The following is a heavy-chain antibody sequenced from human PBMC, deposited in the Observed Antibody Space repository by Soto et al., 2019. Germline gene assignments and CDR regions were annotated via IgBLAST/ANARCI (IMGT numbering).Heavy chain of an antibody. V-gene: IGHV3-66*01. Sequence: PGGSLRLSCAASGFSVSNNYMSWVRQAPGKGLEWVSIIYSGGSIYYADSVKGRLTISRDNSKNTVYLQMNSLRAEDTAVYYCARDHDYGDYVGYYYGMDVWGQGTTVTVSS. CDR1: GFSVSNNY. CDR3: ARDHDYGDYVGYYYGMDV. J-gene: IGHJ6*02. D-gene: IGHD4-17*01. CDR2: IYSGGSI.